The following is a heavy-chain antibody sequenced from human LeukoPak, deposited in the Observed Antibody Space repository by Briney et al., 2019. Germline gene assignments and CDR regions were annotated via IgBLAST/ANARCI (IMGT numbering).Heavy chain of an antibody. V-gene: IGHV1-69*13. J-gene: IGHJ3*02. CDR1: GGTFSSYA. D-gene: IGHD5-18*01. CDR3: ARSTAMVTRSFDI. CDR2: IIPIFGTA. Sequence: GASVKVSCKASGGTFSSYAISWVRQAPGQGREWMGGIIPIFGTANYAQKFQGRVTITADESTSTAYMELSSLRSEDTAVYYCARSTAMVTRSFDIWGQGTMVTVSS.